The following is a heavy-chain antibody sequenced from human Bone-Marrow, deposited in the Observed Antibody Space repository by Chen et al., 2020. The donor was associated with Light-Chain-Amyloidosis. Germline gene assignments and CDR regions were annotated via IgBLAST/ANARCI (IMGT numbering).Heavy chain of an antibody. J-gene: IGHJ4*02. D-gene: IGHD3-10*01. CDR3: TRKGGYFDF. Sequence: EVQLVESGGGLVQPGGSLRLSCATSGFNFSSFGMSWVRQAPGKGLEWVSTVSGSTVSTYYAGAVKGRFIISRDNSKSTLYRQMNRLRAGDAAVYFCTRKGGYFDFWGQGSLVTVSS. CDR1: GFNFSSFG. CDR2: VSGSTVST. V-gene: IGHV3-23*04.